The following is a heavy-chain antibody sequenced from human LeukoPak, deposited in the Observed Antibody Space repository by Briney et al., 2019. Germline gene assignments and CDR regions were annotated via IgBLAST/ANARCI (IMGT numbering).Heavy chain of an antibody. Sequence: ASVKVSCKASGYTFTSNYIHWVRQAPGQGPEWMGMIYPRDGSTSYAQKFQGRVTVTRDTSTSTVHMELSGLRSEDTAVYYCARDQEGFGYWGQGTLVTVSS. CDR2: IYPRDGST. J-gene: IGHJ4*02. CDR3: ARDQEGFGY. CDR1: GYTFTSNY. V-gene: IGHV1-46*01.